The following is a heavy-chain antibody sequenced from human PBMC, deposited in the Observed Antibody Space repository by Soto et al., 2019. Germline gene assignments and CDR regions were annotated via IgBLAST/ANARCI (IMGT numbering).Heavy chain of an antibody. V-gene: IGHV1-2*02. J-gene: IGHJ6*04. CDR2: INPNSGGT. CDR1: GYTFTGYY. CDR3: ARDPYYYDTSLSMGGSYYYGMDV. Sequence: ASVKVSCKASGYTFTGYYMHWVRQAPGQGLEWMGWINPNSGGTNYAQKFQGRVTMTRDTSISTAYMELSRLRSDDTAVYYCARDPYYYDTSLSMGGSYYYGMDVWGKGTTITVSS. D-gene: IGHD3-22*01.